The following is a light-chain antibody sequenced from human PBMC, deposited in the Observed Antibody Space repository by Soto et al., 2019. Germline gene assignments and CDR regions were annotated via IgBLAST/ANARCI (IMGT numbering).Light chain of an antibody. Sequence: EIVLPQSKATLSLSPGERATLSCRASQSVSSYLAWYQQKPGQAPRLLIYGASSRANGIPDRFSGSGSGTDFTLTISRLEPEDFAVYYCQQYGSSPPWTFGQGTKVDI. CDR2: GAS. J-gene: IGKJ1*01. V-gene: IGKV3-20*01. CDR3: QQYGSSPPWT. CDR1: QSVSSY.